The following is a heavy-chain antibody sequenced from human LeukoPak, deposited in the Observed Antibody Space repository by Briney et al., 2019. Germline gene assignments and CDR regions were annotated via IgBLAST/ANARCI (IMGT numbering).Heavy chain of an antibody. CDR3: ARVGDYYDSTGYYYSHDY. CDR1: GGSISRHY. Sequence: SETLSLTCTVSGGSISRHYWSWIRQPPGKGLEWIGYVYSSGTTKYNPSLKSRVTLSADTSKNQFSLKLSSVTAADTAVYFCARVGDYYDSTGYYYSHDYWGQGTLVTVSS. V-gene: IGHV4-59*11. CDR2: VYSSGTT. D-gene: IGHD3-22*01. J-gene: IGHJ4*02.